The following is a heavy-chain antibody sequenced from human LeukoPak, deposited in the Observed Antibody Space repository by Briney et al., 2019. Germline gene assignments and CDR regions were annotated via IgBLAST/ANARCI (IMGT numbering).Heavy chain of an antibody. V-gene: IGHV3-7*01. CDR1: GFSFSSYW. J-gene: IGHJ5*02. D-gene: IGHD6-19*01. CDR3: ARDRGRSGIAVAGTRGSNWFDP. CDR2: IKQDGSEK. Sequence: GGSLRLSCAASGFSFSSYWMSWVRQAPGKGLEWVANIKQDGSEKYYVDSVKGRFAISRDNAKNSLYLQMNSPRAEDTAVYYCARDRGRSGIAVAGTRGSNWFDPWGQGTLVTVSS.